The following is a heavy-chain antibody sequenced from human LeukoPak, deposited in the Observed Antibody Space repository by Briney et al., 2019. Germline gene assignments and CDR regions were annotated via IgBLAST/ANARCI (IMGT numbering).Heavy chain of an antibody. CDR2: ISAYNGYT. Sequence: ASVKVSCKASGYTFTDYYMHWVRQAPGQGLEWMGWISAYNGYTDYAQKFQFRVTMTTDTSTSTAYMELRSLRSDDTAGYYCARDKAVTTEVTQHFQHWGQGTLVTVSS. J-gene: IGHJ1*01. D-gene: IGHD4-23*01. CDR3: ARDKAVTTEVTQHFQH. CDR1: GYTFTDYY. V-gene: IGHV1-18*04.